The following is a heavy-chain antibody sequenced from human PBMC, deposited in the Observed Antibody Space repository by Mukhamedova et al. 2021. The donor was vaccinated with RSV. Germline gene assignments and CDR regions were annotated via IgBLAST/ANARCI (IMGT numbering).Heavy chain of an antibody. V-gene: IGHV5-51*01. D-gene: IGHD5-18*01. J-gene: IGHJ4*02. CDR3: ARPVETAIDY. Sequence: GKGLEWMGIIYPGDSDTRYSPSFQGQVTISADKSISTAYLQWSSLKASDTAMYYCARPVETAIDYWGQGTLVTASS. CDR2: IYPGDSDT.